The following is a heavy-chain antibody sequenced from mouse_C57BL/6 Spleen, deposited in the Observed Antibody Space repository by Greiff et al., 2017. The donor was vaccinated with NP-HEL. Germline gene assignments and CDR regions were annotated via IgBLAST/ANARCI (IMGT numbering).Heavy chain of an antibody. CDR3: ARGDGSSYGYFDV. V-gene: IGHV5-17*01. D-gene: IGHD1-1*01. J-gene: IGHJ1*03. CDR2: ISSGSSTI. CDR1: GFTFSDYG. Sequence: EVQLQQSGGGLVKPGGSLKLSCAASGFTFSDYGMHWVRQAPEKGLEWVAYISSGSSTIYYADTVKGRFTISRDNAKNTLFLQMTSLRSEDTAMYYCARGDGSSYGYFDVWGTGTTVTVSS.